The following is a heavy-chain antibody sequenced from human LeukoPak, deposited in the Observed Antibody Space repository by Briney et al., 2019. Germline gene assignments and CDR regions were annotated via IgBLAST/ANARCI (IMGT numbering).Heavy chain of an antibody. Sequence: PGGSLRLSCSASGFTFSSYAMHWVRQAPGKGLEYVSAIGSNGGSTSYADSVEGRFTISRDNSKNTLYLQMSSLRAEDTAVYYCVKGGTMARGIFYYWGQGTLVTVSS. J-gene: IGHJ4*02. CDR2: IGSNGGST. D-gene: IGHD3-10*01. V-gene: IGHV3-64D*09. CDR3: VKGGTMARGIFYY. CDR1: GFTFSSYA.